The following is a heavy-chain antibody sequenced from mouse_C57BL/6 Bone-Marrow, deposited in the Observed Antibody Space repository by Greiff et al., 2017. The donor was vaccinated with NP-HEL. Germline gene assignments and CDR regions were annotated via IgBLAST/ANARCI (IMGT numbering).Heavy chain of an antibody. J-gene: IGHJ2*01. CDR1: GYTFTSYW. CDR2: IHPNSGST. V-gene: IGHV1-64*01. CDR3: ALYYSNRGFDY. D-gene: IGHD2-5*01. Sequence: QVQLKQPGAELVKPGASVKLSCKASGYTFTSYWMHWVKQSPGQGLEWIGMIHPNSGSTNYNEKFKSKATLTVDKSSSTAYMQLNSLTSEDSAVYYCALYYSNRGFDYWGQGTTLTVSS.